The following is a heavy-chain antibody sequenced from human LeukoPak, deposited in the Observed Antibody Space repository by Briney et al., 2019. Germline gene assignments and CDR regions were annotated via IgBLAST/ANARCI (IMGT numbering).Heavy chain of an antibody. CDR3: ARDKERIQLWSGDFDY. Sequence: GGSQRHSCAASGFTFSSYSMNWVRQAPGKGLEWVSSISSSSSYIYYADSVKGRFTISRDNAKNSLYLQMNSLRAEDTAVYYCARDKERIQLWSGDFDYWGQGTLVTVSS. CDR1: GFTFSSYS. D-gene: IGHD5-18*01. J-gene: IGHJ4*02. V-gene: IGHV3-21*01. CDR2: ISSSSSYI.